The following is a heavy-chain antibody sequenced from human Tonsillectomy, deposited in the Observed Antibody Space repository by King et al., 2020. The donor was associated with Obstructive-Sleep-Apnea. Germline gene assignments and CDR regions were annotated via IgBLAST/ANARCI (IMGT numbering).Heavy chain of an antibody. V-gene: IGHV3-73*02. CDR2: IRSKANSYAT. Sequence: DVQLVESGGGLVQPGGSLKLSCAASGFTFSGSAMHCVRQASGKGLEWVGRIRSKANSYATAYAASVKGRFTISRDDSKNTAYLQMNSLKTEDTAVYYCTATPSPRYSGSHTGGYFDYWGQGTLVTVSS. D-gene: IGHD1-26*01. CDR1: GFTFSGSA. J-gene: IGHJ4*02. CDR3: TATPSPRYSGSHTGGYFDY.